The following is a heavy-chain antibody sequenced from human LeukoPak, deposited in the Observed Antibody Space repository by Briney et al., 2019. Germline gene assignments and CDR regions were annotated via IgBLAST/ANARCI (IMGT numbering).Heavy chain of an antibody. CDR1: GGSISSSSYY. CDR3: ARGGYYGSGNDFRFDP. Sequence: SETLSLTCTVSGGSISSSSYYWAWIRQPPGKGLEWIGSIHYSGSTYYNRSLQSRVTISIDTSKNQFSLKLRFVTAADTAVYYCARGGYYGSGNDFRFDPWGQGTLVTVSS. V-gene: IGHV4-39*07. J-gene: IGHJ5*02. CDR2: IHYSGST. D-gene: IGHD3-10*01.